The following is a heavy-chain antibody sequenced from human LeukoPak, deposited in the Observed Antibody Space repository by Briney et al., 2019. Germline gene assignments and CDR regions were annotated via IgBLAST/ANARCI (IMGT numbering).Heavy chain of an antibody. CDR2: ISSSSTI. CDR3: ARRHGASWADFDY. D-gene: IGHD2-2*01. J-gene: IGHJ4*02. V-gene: IGHV3-48*02. Sequence: GGSLTLSCAASGFTFSSYSMNWVRQAPGKGLEWVSYISSSSTIYYADSVKGRFTISRDNAKNSLYLQMNSLRDEDTAVYYCARRHGASWADFDYWGQGTLVTVSS. CDR1: GFTFSSYS.